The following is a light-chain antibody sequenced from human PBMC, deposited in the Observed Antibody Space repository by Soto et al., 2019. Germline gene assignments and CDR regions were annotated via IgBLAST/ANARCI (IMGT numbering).Light chain of an antibody. CDR2: EVT. CDR1: SGDVGGYHY. V-gene: IGLV2-14*01. Sequence: QSVLTQPASVSGSPGQSITISCTGTSGDVGGYHYVSWYQQRPGKAPKLMIYEVTNRPPGVSNRFSGSKSGNTASLTISVLQTEDEADYYCSSYTSSSTWVFGGGTKVTVL. J-gene: IGLJ3*02. CDR3: SSYTSSSTWV.